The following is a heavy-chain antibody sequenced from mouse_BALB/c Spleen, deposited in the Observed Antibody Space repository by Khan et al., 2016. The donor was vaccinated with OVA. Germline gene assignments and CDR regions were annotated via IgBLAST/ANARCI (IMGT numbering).Heavy chain of an antibody. CDR3: VRGSCNSRFAY. V-gene: IGHV1S137*01. J-gene: IGHJ3*01. D-gene: IGHD2-1*01. CDR2: ISTYYGDA. CDR1: GYTFTDFA. Sequence: QVQLKESGAELVRPGVSVKISCKGSGYTFTDFAMHWVQQSHAKSLEWIGVISTYYGDATNNQQFKGKATMTVDKSSSTAYMELARLTSEVSAIYSCVRGSCNSRFAYWGQGTLVTVSA.